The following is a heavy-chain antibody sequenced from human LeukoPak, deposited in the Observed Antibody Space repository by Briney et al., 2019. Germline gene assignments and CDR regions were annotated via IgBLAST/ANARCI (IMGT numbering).Heavy chain of an antibody. D-gene: IGHD2-21*02. CDR1: GFTFSSYS. CDR2: INSSSSYI. Sequence: GGSLRLSCAASGFTFSSYSMNWVRQAPGKGLEWVSSINSSSSYIYYADSVKGRFTISRDNAKNSLYLQMNSLRAEDTAVYYCARITKHIVVVTAIDYWGQGTLVTVSS. V-gene: IGHV3-21*01. CDR3: ARITKHIVVVTAIDY. J-gene: IGHJ4*02.